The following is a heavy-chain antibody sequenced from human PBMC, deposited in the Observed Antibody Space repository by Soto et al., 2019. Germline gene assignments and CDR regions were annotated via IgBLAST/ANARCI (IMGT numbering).Heavy chain of an antibody. Sequence: ASVKVSCKASGYRFTSYGISWVRQAPGQGLEWLGWISAYDENTKYAQTLQGRFSMSTDTSTNTAYIELRSLRFDDTAMYYCSRGGYYDSSGSRNYHYYGMNVWGQGTTVTVSS. D-gene: IGHD3-22*01. CDR2: ISAYDENT. V-gene: IGHV1-18*01. CDR1: GYRFTSYG. J-gene: IGHJ6*02. CDR3: SRGGYYDSSGSRNYHYYGMNV.